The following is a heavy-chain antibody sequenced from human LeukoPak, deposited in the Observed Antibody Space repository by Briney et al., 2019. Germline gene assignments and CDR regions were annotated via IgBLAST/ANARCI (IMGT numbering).Heavy chain of an antibody. V-gene: IGHV3-21*01. CDR2: ISSSSSYI. CDR1: GFTFSSYS. CDR3: ARVTSTVSDSSGYCPYYFDY. J-gene: IGHJ4*02. D-gene: IGHD3-22*01. Sequence: GGSLRLSCAASGFTFSSYSMNWVRQAPGKGLEWVSSISSSSSYIYYADSVKGRFTISRDNAKNSLYLQMNSLRAEDTAVYYCARVTSTVSDSSGYCPYYFDYWGQGTLVTVSS.